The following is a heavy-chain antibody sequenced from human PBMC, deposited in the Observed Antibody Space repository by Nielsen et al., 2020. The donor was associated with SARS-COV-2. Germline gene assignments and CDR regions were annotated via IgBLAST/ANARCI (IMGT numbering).Heavy chain of an antibody. D-gene: IGHD3-3*01. CDR1: GFTFSSYW. J-gene: IGHJ4*02. Sequence: GESLKISCAASGFTFSSYWMSWVRQAPGKGLEWVANIKQDGSEKYYVDSVKGRFTISRDNAKNSLYLQMNSLRAEDTAVYYCTTVVYDFWSGYYGDYWGQGTLVTVSS. V-gene: IGHV3-7*03. CDR2: IKQDGSEK. CDR3: TTVVYDFWSGYYGDY.